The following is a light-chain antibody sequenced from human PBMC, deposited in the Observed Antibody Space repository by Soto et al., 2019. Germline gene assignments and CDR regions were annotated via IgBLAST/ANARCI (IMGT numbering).Light chain of an antibody. CDR1: QRISSW. J-gene: IGKJ1*01. V-gene: IGKV1-5*03. CDR2: KAS. Sequence: VQMTQSPSTLSASVGDRVTITCRASQRISSWLAWYQRKPGKAPRLLIYKASSLESGVPSRFSGGGSGTEFTLTISSLQPDDFASYYCQQYYSRVTFGQGTKVDIK. CDR3: QQYYSRVT.